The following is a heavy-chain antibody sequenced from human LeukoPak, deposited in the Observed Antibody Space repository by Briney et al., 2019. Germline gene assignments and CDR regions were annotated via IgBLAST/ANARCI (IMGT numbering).Heavy chain of an antibody. CDR3: ARAPRVVRGVIGRAIADY. CDR1: GYSISSGYY. CDR2: IYYSGST. Sequence: RASETLSLTCTVSGYSISSGYYWGWIRQPPGKGLEWIGYIYYSGSTNYNPSLKSRVTISVDTSKNQFSLKLSSVTAADTAVYYCARAPRVVRGVIGRAIADYWGQGTLVTVSS. J-gene: IGHJ4*02. D-gene: IGHD3-10*01. V-gene: IGHV4-61*05.